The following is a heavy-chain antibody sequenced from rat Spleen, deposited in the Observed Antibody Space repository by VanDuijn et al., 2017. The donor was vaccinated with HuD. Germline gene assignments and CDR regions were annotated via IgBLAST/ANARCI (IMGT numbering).Heavy chain of an antibody. J-gene: IGHJ2*01. V-gene: IGHV2-13*01. CDR3: AREVYYDGGFDY. Sequence: QVQLKESGPGLVKPSLTLSLTCTVSGFSLSSYGVIWVRQPPGKGLEWMGVIWGNGNTNYNSALKSRLSISRDTSKSQVFLKSNSLQSEDTTTYYCAREVYYDGGFDYWGQGVMVTVSS. CDR1: GFSLSSYG. CDR2: IWGNGNT. D-gene: IGHD1-12*02.